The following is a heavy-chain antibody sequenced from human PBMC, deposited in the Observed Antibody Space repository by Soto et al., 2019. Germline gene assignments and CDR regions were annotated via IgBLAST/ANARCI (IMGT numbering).Heavy chain of an antibody. J-gene: IGHJ3*02. V-gene: IGHV1-69*04. Sequence: SSIKGSCKAAEGTFSSYTISWVRRAPGQRSERLGRIIPILGIANYAQKFQGRVTITADKSTSTAYMELSSLRSEDTAVYYCARDGYCSGGSCYEGGLYAFDIWGQGTMVTVSS. D-gene: IGHD2-15*01. CDR1: EGTFSSYT. CDR3: ARDGYCSGGSCYEGGLYAFDI. CDR2: IIPILGIA.